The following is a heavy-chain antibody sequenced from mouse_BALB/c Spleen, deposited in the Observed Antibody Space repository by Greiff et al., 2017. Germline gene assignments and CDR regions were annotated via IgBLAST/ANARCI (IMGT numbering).Heavy chain of an antibody. V-gene: IGHV1-54*01. J-gene: IGHJ4*01. D-gene: IGHD4-1*01. CDR3: ARGLGAMDY. CDR2: INPGSGGT. CDR1: GYAFTNYL. Sequence: VQLVESGAELVRPGTSVKVSCKASGYAFTNYLIEWVKQRPGQGLEWIGVINPGSGGTNYNEKFKGKATLTADKSSSTAYMQLSSLTSDDSAVYFCARGLGAMDYWGQGTSVTVSS.